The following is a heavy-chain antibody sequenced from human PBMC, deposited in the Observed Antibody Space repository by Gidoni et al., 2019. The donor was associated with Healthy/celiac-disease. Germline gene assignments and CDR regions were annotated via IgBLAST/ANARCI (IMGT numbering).Heavy chain of an antibody. V-gene: IGHV3-21*01. CDR2: ISSSISYI. CDR3: AREELLRYFDY. CDR1: GFTFSIYS. D-gene: IGHD1-26*01. J-gene: IGHJ4*02. Sequence: EVQLVESGGGLVKPGGSLRLTCGAYGFTFSIYSMNWGRQAPGKGLEWVSSISSSISYIYYADSVKGRFTISRDNAKNSLYLQMNSLRAEDTAVYYCAREELLRYFDYWGQGTLVTVSS.